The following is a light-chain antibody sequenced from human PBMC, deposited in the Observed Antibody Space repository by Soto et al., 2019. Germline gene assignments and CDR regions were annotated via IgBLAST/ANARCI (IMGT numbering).Light chain of an antibody. V-gene: IGKV3-11*01. CDR1: QSVSSY. Sequence: EIVLTQSPATLSLSPGERATLSCRASQSVSSYLAWYQQKPGQAPRLLIYDASNRATGIPARFSGSGSGTDFTLTISSLEHEDIAVYYCQQRSNWPTFGQGTRLEIK. CDR2: DAS. J-gene: IGKJ5*01. CDR3: QQRSNWPT.